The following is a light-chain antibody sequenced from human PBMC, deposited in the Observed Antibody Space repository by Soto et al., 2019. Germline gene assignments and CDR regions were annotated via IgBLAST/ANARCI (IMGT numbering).Light chain of an antibody. J-gene: IGKJ5*01. V-gene: IGKV3-20*01. CDR1: QSFISSF. Sequence: VLRPSPGTVALSTGARSTLSCRTSQSFISSFLAWYQHKPGQAPRLLIFGASNRAAGIPDRFSGSRSGTDFTLTIGRLEPEDFAVYYCQLYGSSSITFGQGTRLEIK. CDR3: QLYGSSSIT. CDR2: GAS.